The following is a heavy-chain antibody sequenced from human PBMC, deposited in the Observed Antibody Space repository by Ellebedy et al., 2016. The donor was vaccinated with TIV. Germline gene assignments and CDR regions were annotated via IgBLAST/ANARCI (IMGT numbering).Heavy chain of an antibody. CDR3: RQGHYADY. CDR2: ISGDGGST. Sequence: GESLKISXATSGFTFRNFFMSWVRQTPGKGLDWVSTISGDGGSTYFADSVKGRFTISRDNSKNTMYLQMNSLRADDTAVYYCRQGHYADYWGQGTLVTVSS. J-gene: IGHJ4*02. V-gene: IGHV3-23*01. CDR1: GFTFRNFF.